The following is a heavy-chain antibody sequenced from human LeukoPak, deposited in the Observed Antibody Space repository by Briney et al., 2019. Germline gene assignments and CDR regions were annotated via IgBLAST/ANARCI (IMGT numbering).Heavy chain of an antibody. CDR3: AKDSGRHAGAFDI. CDR2: ISWNSGSI. V-gene: IGHV3-9*01. CDR1: GFTFDDYA. J-gene: IGHJ3*02. D-gene: IGHD1-26*01. Sequence: PGRSLRLSCAASGFTFDDYAMHWVRQAPGKGLEWVSGISWNSGSIGYADSVKGRFTISRDNAKNSLYLQMNSLRAEDTALYYCAKDSGRHAGAFDIWGQGTMVTVSS.